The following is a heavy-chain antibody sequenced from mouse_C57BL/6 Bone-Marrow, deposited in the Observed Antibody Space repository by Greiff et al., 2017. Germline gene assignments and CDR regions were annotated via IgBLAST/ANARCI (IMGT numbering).Heavy chain of an antibody. Sequence: VQLQQSGPVLVKPGASVKMSCKASGYTFTDYYMNWVKQSHGKSLEWIGVINPYNGGTSYNQKFKGKATLTVDKSSSTAYMELNILTSEDSAVYDCARPYYYGSSSYFDYWGQGTTLTVSS. CDR3: ARPYYYGSSSYFDY. J-gene: IGHJ2*01. CDR2: INPYNGGT. V-gene: IGHV1-19*01. CDR1: GYTFTDYY. D-gene: IGHD1-1*01.